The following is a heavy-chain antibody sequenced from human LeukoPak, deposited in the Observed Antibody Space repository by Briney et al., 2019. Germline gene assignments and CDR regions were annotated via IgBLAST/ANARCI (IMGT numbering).Heavy chain of an antibody. Sequence: GASVKVSCKASGYTFTSYAMNWVRQAPGQGLEWMGWINTNTGNPTYAQGFTGRFVFSLDTSVSTAYLQISSLKAEDTAVYYCARRGEWGRYYYYYYYMDVWGKGTTVTVSS. CDR3: ARRGEWGRYYYYYYYMDV. CDR2: INTNTGNP. CDR1: GYTFTSYA. D-gene: IGHD3-16*01. J-gene: IGHJ6*03. V-gene: IGHV7-4-1*02.